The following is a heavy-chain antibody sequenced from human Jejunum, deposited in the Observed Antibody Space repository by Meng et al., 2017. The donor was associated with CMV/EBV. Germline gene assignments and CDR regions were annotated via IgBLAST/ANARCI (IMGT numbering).Heavy chain of an antibody. CDR1: FNTYA. D-gene: IGHD3-3*01. V-gene: IGHV3-23*01. Sequence: FNTYAMSWVHQAPGRGLEWVATISGSSYNIYYADSAKGRFTVSRDNFKNTLFLQMNSLRAEDTALYYCAKATSSTIFGVDSLFDIWGQETMVTVSS. J-gene: IGHJ3*02. CDR2: ISGSSYNI. CDR3: AKATSSTIFGVDSLFDI.